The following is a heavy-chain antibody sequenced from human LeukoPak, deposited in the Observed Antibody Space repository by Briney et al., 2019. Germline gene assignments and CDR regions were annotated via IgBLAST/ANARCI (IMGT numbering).Heavy chain of an antibody. CDR3: AKSRATDFDY. D-gene: IGHD1-26*01. V-gene: IGHV3-43*02. Sequence: GGSLRLSCAASGFTFDDYAMHWVRQAPGKGLEWVSLISGDNTYYADSVKGRFTISRDNSKNSLYLQMNSLRTEDTALYYCAKSRATDFDYWGQGTLVTVSS. CDR2: ISGDNT. J-gene: IGHJ4*02. CDR1: GFTFDDYA.